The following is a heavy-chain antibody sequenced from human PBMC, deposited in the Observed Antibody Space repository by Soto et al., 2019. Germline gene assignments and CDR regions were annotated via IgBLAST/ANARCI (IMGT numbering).Heavy chain of an antibody. CDR1: VGTFSSYA. Sequence: QVQLVQSGAEVKKPGSSVKVSCKASVGTFSSYAISWVRQAPGQGLEWMGGIIPISGTANYAQKFQGRVTITADESTRTAYMELSSLISEDTAVYYCARSQGSSTSLEIYYYYYYGMDVWGQGTTVTVSS. CDR3: ARSQGSSTSLEIYYYYYYGMDV. CDR2: IIPISGTA. J-gene: IGHJ6*02. D-gene: IGHD2-2*01. V-gene: IGHV1-69*01.